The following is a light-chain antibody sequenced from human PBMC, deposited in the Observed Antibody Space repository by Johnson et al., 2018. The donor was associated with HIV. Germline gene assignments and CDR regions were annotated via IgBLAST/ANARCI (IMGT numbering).Light chain of an antibody. CDR1: RSNIGNNY. Sequence: QSVLTQPPSVSAAPGQKVTISCSGSRSNIGNNYVSWYQQLPGTAPKLLIYENNKRPPGIPDRFSGSKSGTSATLGITGLQTGDEADYYCGTWDSSLRPYVFGTGTKVTVL. J-gene: IGLJ1*01. CDR3: GTWDSSLRPYV. CDR2: ENN. V-gene: IGLV1-51*02.